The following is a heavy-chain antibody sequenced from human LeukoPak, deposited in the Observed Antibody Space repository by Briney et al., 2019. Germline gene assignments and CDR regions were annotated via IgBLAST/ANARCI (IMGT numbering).Heavy chain of an antibody. CDR2: IDPNSGGT. J-gene: IGHJ4*02. CDR3: ARGYSSLDY. Sequence: ASVKVSCKAFGYTFTGNYMHWVRQAPGQGLEWMGWIDPNSGGTNYAQNFQGRVTMTRDTSISTAYMELNRLRSDDTAVYYCARGYSSLDYWGQGTLVTVSS. V-gene: IGHV1-2*02. D-gene: IGHD5-18*01. CDR1: GYTFTGNY.